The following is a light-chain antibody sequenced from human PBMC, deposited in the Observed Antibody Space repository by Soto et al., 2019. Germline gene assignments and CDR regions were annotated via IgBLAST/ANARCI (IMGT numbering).Light chain of an antibody. Sequence: DIQMTQSPSTLSASVGDRVTITCRASQSIRSWLAWYQQKPGNPPKLLIYKASSLESGVPSRFSGSGSGTEFTLTISSLQPDDFATYYCQQYNSYSTFGQGTKLEIK. J-gene: IGKJ2*01. V-gene: IGKV1-5*03. CDR1: QSIRSW. CDR3: QQYNSYST. CDR2: KAS.